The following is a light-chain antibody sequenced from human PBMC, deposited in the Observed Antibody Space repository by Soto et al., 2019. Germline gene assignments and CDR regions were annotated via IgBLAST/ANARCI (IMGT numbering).Light chain of an antibody. CDR3: QQYGSSPSIT. Sequence: IALTQSPGTLSLSPGDRATLSCRASQSVSSSYLAWYRQKPGQAPRLLIYDASSRATGIPDRFSGSGSGTDFTLTISRLEPEDFAVYYCQQYGSSPSITFGQGTRLEIK. CDR1: QSVSSSY. V-gene: IGKV3-20*01. CDR2: DAS. J-gene: IGKJ5*01.